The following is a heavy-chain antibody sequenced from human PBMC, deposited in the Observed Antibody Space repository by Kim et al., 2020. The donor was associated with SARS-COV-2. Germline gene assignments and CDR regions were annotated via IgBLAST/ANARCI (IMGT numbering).Heavy chain of an antibody. CDR3: ARGVSTFVGSSSYYYGMDV. V-gene: IGHV7-4-1*02. J-gene: IGHJ6*02. D-gene: IGHD3-3*01. CDR1: GYSLTNYA. Sequence: ASVKVSCQASGYSLTNYAMNWVRQAPGQGLEWMGWINTNTGNPTYAQGFTGRFVFSLDTSVSTASLQISSLKAEDTAVYYCARGVSTFVGSSSYYYGMDVWGQGTSVTVSS. CDR2: INTNTGNP.